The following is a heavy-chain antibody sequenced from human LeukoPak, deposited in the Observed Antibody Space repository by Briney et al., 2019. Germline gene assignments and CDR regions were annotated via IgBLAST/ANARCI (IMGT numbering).Heavy chain of an antibody. D-gene: IGHD3-16*01. J-gene: IGHJ4*02. CDR1: GSRFDDYA. CDR2: ISWNSISI. CDR3: ARGWGSQIDY. V-gene: IGHV3-9*01. Sequence: PGGSLRLSCVVSGSRFDDYAMHWVRQVPGKGLEWVSGISWNSISIGYADSVKGRFTISRDNAKTSLYLQMNSLRAEDTAVYYCARGWGSQIDYWGQGTLVTVSS.